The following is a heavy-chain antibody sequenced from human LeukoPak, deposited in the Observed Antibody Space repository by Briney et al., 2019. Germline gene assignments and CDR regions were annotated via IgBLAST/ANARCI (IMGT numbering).Heavy chain of an antibody. CDR2: TYHSGST. CDR3: ARGESSCTSTSSYVYTTLYSYGLHV. CDR1: GASVSSGSYY. V-gene: IGHV4-61*03. Sequence: SETLSLTCTVSGASVSSGSYYWSWIRQPPGKGLEGIGYTYHSGSTNHSPSLKSRVAISLYKSQNPFSLTLTSVTAADTAVYYCARGESSCTSTSSYVYTTLYSYGLHVWGRGTTVTVSS. J-gene: IGHJ6*04. D-gene: IGHD2-2*01.